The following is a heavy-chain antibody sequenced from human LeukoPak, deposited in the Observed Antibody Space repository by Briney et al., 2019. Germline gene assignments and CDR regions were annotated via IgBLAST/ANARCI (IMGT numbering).Heavy chain of an antibody. Sequence: ASVKVSCKASGYTFTSYDINWVRQATGQGLEWMGWMNPNSGNTGYAQKLQGRVTMTTDTSTSTAYMELRSLRSDDTAVYYCARDNANIVVVPDIWGQGTLVTVSS. J-gene: IGHJ4*02. CDR1: GYTFTSYD. CDR3: ARDNANIVVVPDI. D-gene: IGHD2-2*01. CDR2: MNPNSGNT. V-gene: IGHV1-8*02.